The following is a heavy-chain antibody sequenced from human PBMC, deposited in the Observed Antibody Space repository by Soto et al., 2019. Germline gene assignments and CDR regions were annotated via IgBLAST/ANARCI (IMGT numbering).Heavy chain of an antibody. CDR2: IVVGSGNT. V-gene: IGHV1-58*02. CDR3: AAGLYYDFWSGLDMRYYYYMDV. J-gene: IGHJ6*03. D-gene: IGHD3-3*01. Sequence: SVKVSCKASGFTFTSSAMQWVRQARGQRLEWIGWIVVGSGNTNYAQKFQERVTITRDMSTSTAYMELSSLRSEDTAVYYCAAGLYYDFWSGLDMRYYYYMDVWGKGTTVTVSS. CDR1: GFTFTSSA.